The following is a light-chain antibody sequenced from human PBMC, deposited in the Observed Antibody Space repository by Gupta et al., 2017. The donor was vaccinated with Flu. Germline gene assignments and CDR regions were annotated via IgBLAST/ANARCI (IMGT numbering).Light chain of an antibody. CDR2: EVS. CDR3: MQSLQLPLT. CDR1: QSLLHSDEKTY. Sequence: IVMTPTPLPLSVTPGQPASIPCKSTQSLLHSDEKTYLYWYLQKPGQPPKLLIYEVSRRFSGVPDRFSGSGSGTDFTLKISRVEADDVGVYYCMQSLQLPLTFGGGTKVEIK. V-gene: IGKV2D-29*01. J-gene: IGKJ4*01.